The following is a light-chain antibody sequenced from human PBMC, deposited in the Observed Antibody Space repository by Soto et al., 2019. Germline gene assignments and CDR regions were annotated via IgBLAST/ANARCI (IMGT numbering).Light chain of an antibody. CDR3: QQYNNWPRT. J-gene: IGKJ1*01. Sequence: EIVMTQSPATLSVSPGERATLSCRASESVNSNLAWYQQKPGQAPRLLISGASTGATGIPARFSGSGSGTDFTLTINSLQSEDFAIYYCQQYNNWPRTFGQGTKVDIK. CDR1: ESVNSN. V-gene: IGKV3-15*01. CDR2: GAS.